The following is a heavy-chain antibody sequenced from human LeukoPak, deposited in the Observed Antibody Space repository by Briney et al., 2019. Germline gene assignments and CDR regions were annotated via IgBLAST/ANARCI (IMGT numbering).Heavy chain of an antibody. V-gene: IGHV4-39*01. CDR3: ARGGRITIFGVVIAHEDFDY. CDR2: IYYSGST. D-gene: IGHD3-3*01. Sequence: SETLSLTCTVSGGSISSRGYHWGWIRQPPGKGLEWIGSIYYSGSTNYNPSLKSRVTISADTSKNQFSLKLSSVTAADTAVYYCARGGRITIFGVVIAHEDFDYWGQGTLVTVSS. CDR1: GGSISSRGYH. J-gene: IGHJ4*02.